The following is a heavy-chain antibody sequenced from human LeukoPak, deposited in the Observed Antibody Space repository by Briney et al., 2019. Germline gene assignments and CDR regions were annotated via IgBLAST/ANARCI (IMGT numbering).Heavy chain of an antibody. CDR2: INPNSGGT. D-gene: IGHD3-22*01. V-gene: IGHV1-2*02. Sequence: ASVKVSCKASGYTFTGYYMHWVRQAPGQGLEWMGWINPNSGGTNYAQKFQGRVTMTKDTSINTTYMDLSSLRSDDTAVYYCARDYYRTVDYWGQGTLVTVSS. CDR3: ARDYYRTVDY. CDR1: GYTFTGYY. J-gene: IGHJ4*02.